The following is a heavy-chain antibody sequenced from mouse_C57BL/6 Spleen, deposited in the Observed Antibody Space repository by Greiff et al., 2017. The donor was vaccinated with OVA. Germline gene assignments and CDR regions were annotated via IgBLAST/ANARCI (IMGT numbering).Heavy chain of an antibody. V-gene: IGHV1-72*01. CDR1: GYTFTSYW. D-gene: IGHD1-1*01. J-gene: IGHJ4*01. CDR2: IDPNSGGT. CDR3: ARYPLPSTVVATDYAMDY. Sequence: QVQLQQPGAELVKPGASVKLSCKASGYTFTSYWMHWVKQRPGRGLEWIGRIDPNSGGTKYNEKFKSKATLTVDKPSSTAYMQLSSLTSEDSAVYYCARYPLPSTVVATDYAMDYWGQGTSVTVSS.